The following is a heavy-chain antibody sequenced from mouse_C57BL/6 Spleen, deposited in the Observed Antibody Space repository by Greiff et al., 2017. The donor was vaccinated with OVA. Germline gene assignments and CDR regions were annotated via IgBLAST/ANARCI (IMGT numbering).Heavy chain of an antibody. CDR2: ISSGGSYT. CDR3: ARHRADGYGFDY. D-gene: IGHD2-3*01. CDR1: GFTFSSYG. V-gene: IGHV5-6*01. Sequence: EVQVVESGGDLVKPGGSLKLSCAASGFTFSSYGMSWVRQTPDKRLEWVATISSGGSYTYYPDSVKGRFTISRDNAKNTLYLQMSSLKSEDTAMYYCARHRADGYGFDYWGQGTTLTVSS. J-gene: IGHJ2*01.